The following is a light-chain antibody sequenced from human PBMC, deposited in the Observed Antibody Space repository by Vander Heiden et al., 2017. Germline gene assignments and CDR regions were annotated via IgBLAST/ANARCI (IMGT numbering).Light chain of an antibody. CDR3: QKNDRYIRT. Sequence: DIQMTQSPSTLSASVGDRATIPGPASLSISSWLAWYPQKPGKAPKSLRYTASSLESGVTSRCSGSGTGTEFTISISRLEAYEFATCYRQKNDRYIRTFGQGTKVEIK. CDR1: LSISSW. J-gene: IGKJ2*02. V-gene: IGKV1-5*03. CDR2: TAS.